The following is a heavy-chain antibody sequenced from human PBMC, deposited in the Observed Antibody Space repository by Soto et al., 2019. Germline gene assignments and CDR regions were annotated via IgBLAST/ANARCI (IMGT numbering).Heavy chain of an antibody. V-gene: IGHV4-34*01. Sequence: SETLSLTCAVYGGSFSGYYWSWIRQPPGKGLEWIGEINHSGSTNYNPSLKSRVTISVDTSKNQFSLKLSSVTAADTAVYYCAREGHRAVASTTAGYYYYMDVWGKGTTVTVSS. CDR3: AREGHRAVASTTAGYYYYMDV. D-gene: IGHD6-19*01. CDR1: GGSFSGYY. J-gene: IGHJ6*03. CDR2: INHSGST.